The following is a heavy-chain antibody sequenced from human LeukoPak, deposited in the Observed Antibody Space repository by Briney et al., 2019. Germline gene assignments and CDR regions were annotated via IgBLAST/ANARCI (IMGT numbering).Heavy chain of an antibody. CDR1: GYTFTGYY. J-gene: IGHJ6*03. Sequence: GVSVKVSCKASGYTFTGYYMHWVRQAPGQGLEWMGWINPNSGGTNYAQKFQGRVTMTRDTSISTAYMELSRLRSDDTAVYYCAVDGSSWGYYYYYMDVWGKGTTVTISS. V-gene: IGHV1-2*02. CDR2: INPNSGGT. CDR3: AVDGSSWGYYYYYMDV. D-gene: IGHD6-13*01.